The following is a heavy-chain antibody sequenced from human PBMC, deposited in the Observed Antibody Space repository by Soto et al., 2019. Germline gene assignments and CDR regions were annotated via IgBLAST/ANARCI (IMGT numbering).Heavy chain of an antibody. Sequence: QVQLVQSGAEVKKPGSSVKVSCKASGGTSRSLSITWVRQAPGQGLEWMGGITPLFGIPNYPQKFQGRLTITADKSTGTAYLELSSLSSEDTAVYYCARHTHSAGGWFDTWGRGTLVTVSS. D-gene: IGHD2-15*01. CDR3: ARHTHSAGGWFDT. CDR2: ITPLFGIP. V-gene: IGHV1-69*17. CDR1: GGTSRSLS. J-gene: IGHJ5*02.